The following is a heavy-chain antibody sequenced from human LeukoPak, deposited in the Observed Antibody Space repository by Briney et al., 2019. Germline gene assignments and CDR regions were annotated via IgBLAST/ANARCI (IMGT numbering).Heavy chain of an antibody. CDR3: ARDSSSKSGYYYYGMDV. V-gene: IGHV4-4*07. CDR2: IYTSGST. CDR1: GGSISSYY. J-gene: IGHJ6*02. Sequence: SETLSLTCTVSGGSISSYYWSWIRQPAGKGLEWIGRIYTSGSTNYNPSLKSRVTMSVDTFKNQFSLKLSSVTAADTAVYYCARDSSSKSGYYYYGMDVWGQGTTVTVSS. D-gene: IGHD6-13*01.